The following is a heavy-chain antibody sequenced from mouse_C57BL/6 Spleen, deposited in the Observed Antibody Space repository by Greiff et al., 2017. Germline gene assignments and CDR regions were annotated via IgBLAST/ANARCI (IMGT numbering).Heavy chain of an antibody. J-gene: IGHJ4*01. CDR1: GFTFSDYG. V-gene: IGHV5-17*01. D-gene: IGHD2-1*01. Sequence: VQLQQSGGGLVKPGGSLKLSCAASGFTFSDYGMHWVRQAPEKGLEWVAYISSGSSTIYYADTVKGRFTISRDNAKNTLFLQMTSLRSEDTAMYYCARTNGNNLSDAMDYWGQGTSVTVSS. CDR3: ARTNGNNLSDAMDY. CDR2: ISSGSSTI.